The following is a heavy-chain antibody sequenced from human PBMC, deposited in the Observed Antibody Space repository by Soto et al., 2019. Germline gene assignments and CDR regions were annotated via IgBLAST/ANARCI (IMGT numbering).Heavy chain of an antibody. D-gene: IGHD3-10*01. CDR1: GDSVSSNSAA. V-gene: IGHV6-1*01. Sequence: SQTLSLTCAISGDSVSSNSAAWNWIRQSPSRGLEWLGRTYYRSKWYNDYAVSVKSRITINPDTSKNQFSLQLNSVTPEDTAVYYCARVGLWFGELFPSPMRGFDYWGRGTLVTVSS. CDR2: TYYRSKWYN. CDR3: ARVGLWFGELFPSPMRGFDY. J-gene: IGHJ4*02.